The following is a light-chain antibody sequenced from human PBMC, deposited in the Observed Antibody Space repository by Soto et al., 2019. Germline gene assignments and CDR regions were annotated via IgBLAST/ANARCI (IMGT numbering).Light chain of an antibody. Sequence: QSALTQPASVSGSPGQSITISCTGTSSDVGGYNYVSWYQHQPGKAPKLMIFDVSNRPSGVSNRFSGSKSGNTASLTISGLQPTDEADYYCISYTTSNTRQIVFGTGTKLTVL. CDR2: DVS. J-gene: IGLJ1*01. CDR3: ISYTTSNTRQIV. V-gene: IGLV2-14*03. CDR1: SSDVGGYNY.